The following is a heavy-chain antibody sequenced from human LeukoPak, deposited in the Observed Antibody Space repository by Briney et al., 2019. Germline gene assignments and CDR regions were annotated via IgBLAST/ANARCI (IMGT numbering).Heavy chain of an antibody. Sequence: SETLSLTCTVSGGSISSSSYYWGWIRQPPGKGLEWIGSIYYSGSTYYNPSLKSRVTISVDTSKNQFSLKLSSVTAADTAVYYCARVRRGREVRGVLDYWGQGTLVTVSS. CDR3: ARVRRGREVRGVLDY. J-gene: IGHJ4*02. CDR2: IYYSGST. V-gene: IGHV4-39*07. D-gene: IGHD3-10*01. CDR1: GGSISSSSYY.